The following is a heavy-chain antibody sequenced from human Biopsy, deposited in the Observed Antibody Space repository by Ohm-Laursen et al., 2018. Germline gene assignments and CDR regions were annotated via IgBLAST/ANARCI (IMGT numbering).Heavy chain of an antibody. D-gene: IGHD3-10*01. Sequence: WVRQPPGKGLEWIGSIYYSGSTYYNPSLKSRVTISANRSKNQFSLKLTSVTAADTATYYCARQEFATSPLDYWGQGSLVTVSS. V-gene: IGHV4-39*01. CDR3: ARQEFATSPLDY. CDR2: IYYSGST. J-gene: IGHJ4*02.